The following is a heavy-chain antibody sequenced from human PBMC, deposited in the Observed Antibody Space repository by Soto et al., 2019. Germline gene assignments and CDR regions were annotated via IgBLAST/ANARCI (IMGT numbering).Heavy chain of an antibody. V-gene: IGHV1-3*01. CDR1: GYTFTSYA. CDR2: INAGNGNT. Sequence: AAVKVSCKASGYTFTSYAMHWVRQAPGQRXEWMGWINAGNGNTKYSQKFQGRVTITRDTSASTAYMELSSLRSEDTAVYYCARGRRGGLELLLSDPFDIWGQGTMVTVSS. CDR3: ARGRRGGLELLLSDPFDI. D-gene: IGHD1-7*01. J-gene: IGHJ3*02.